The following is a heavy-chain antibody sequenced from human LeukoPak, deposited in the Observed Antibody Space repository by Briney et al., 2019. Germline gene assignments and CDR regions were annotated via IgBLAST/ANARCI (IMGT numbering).Heavy chain of an antibody. D-gene: IGHD3-3*01. CDR3: ASSYDFRGVLWFDP. CDR1: GFTFSSYE. CDR2: ISSSGSTI. J-gene: IGHJ5*02. Sequence: GGSLRLSCAASGFTFSSYEMNWVRQAPGKGLEWVSYISSSGSTIYYADSVKGRFTISRDNAKNSLYLQTNSLRAEDTAVYYCASSYDFRGVLWFDPWGQGTLVTVSS. V-gene: IGHV3-48*03.